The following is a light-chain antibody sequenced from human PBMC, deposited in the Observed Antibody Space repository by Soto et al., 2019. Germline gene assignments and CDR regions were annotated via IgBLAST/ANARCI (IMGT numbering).Light chain of an antibody. CDR3: HQYDDGPYT. CDR1: QGISSY. CDR2: GAS. J-gene: IGKJ2*01. Sequence: DIQMTQSPSTLSASVGDRVTITCRASQGISSYLAWYQQKPGKAPKLLISGASALQSGVPSRFSGSGSGTEFTLTISSLQSEDFAVYYCHQYDDGPYTFGQGTKVDIK. V-gene: IGKV1-9*01.